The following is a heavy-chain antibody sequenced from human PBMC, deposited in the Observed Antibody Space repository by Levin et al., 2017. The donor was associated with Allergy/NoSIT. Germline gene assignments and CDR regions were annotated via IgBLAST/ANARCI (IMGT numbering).Heavy chain of an antibody. CDR2: INSDGSST. Sequence: GESLKISCAASGFTFSSYWMHWVRQAPGKGLVWVSRINSDGSSTSYADSVKGRFTISRDNAKNTLYLQMNSLRAEDTAVYYCARGDYSNYKHYYYYGMDVWGQGTTVTVSS. J-gene: IGHJ6*02. CDR1: GFTFSSYW. V-gene: IGHV3-74*01. D-gene: IGHD4-11*01. CDR3: ARGDYSNYKHYYYYGMDV.